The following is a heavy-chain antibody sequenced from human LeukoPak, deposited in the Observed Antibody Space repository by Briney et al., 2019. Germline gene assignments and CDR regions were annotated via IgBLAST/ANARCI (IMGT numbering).Heavy chain of an antibody. J-gene: IGHJ6*03. Sequence: PSETLSLTCAVYGGSFSGYYWSWIRQPPGKGLEWIGEINHSGSTNYNPSLKSRVTISVDTSKNQFSLKLSSVTAADTAVYYCARAPMVRGSDYYYYMDVWGKGTTVTISS. CDR3: ARAPMVRGSDYYYYMDV. V-gene: IGHV4-34*01. CDR2: INHSGST. CDR1: GGSFSGYY. D-gene: IGHD3-10*01.